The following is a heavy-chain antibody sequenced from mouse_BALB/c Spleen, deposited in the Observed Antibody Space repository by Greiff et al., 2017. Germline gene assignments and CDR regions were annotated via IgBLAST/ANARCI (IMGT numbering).Heavy chain of an antibody. CDR2: IYPGDGDT. CDR3: ARSHYGNYDY. CDR1: GYAFSSYW. Sequence: QVQLKESGAELVRPGSSVKISCKASGYAFSSYWMNWVKQRPGQGLEWIGQIYPGDGDTNYNGKFKGKATLTADKSSSTAYMQLSSLTSEDSAVYFCARSHYGNYDYWGQGTTLTVSS. V-gene: IGHV1-80*01. D-gene: IGHD2-1*01. J-gene: IGHJ2*01.